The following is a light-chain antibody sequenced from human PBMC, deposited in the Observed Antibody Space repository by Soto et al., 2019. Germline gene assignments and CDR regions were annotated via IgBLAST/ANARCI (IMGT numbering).Light chain of an antibody. J-gene: IGLJ2*01. Sequence: QSVLTQPRSVSGSPGQSVTISCTGTSSDVGGYNYVSWYQQHPGKAPKLIIYDVSKRPSGVPDRFSGSKSGNTASLTISGLQAEDEADYLCCSYAGSYTLVFGGGTKLTVL. V-gene: IGLV2-11*01. CDR3: CSYAGSYTLV. CDR2: DVS. CDR1: SSDVGGYNY.